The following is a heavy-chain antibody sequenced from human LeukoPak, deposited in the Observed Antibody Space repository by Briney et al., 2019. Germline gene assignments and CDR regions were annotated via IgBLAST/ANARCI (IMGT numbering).Heavy chain of an antibody. Sequence: PGGSLRLSCAASGFTFSSYAMSWVRQAPGKGLEWVSAISGNGGSTYYADSVKGRFTISRDNSKNTLYLQMNSLRAEDTAVYYCAKDLGPGCCSTSCYRVDTTMDLDYWGQGTLATVSS. CDR3: AKDLGPGCCSTSCYRVDTTMDLDY. J-gene: IGHJ4*02. V-gene: IGHV3-23*01. CDR2: ISGNGGST. D-gene: IGHD2-2*01. CDR1: GFTFSSYA.